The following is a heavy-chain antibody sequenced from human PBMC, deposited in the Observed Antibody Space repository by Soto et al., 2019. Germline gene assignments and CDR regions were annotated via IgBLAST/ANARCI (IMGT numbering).Heavy chain of an antibody. CDR1: GCSFTSYW. Sequence: LGESLKISCKGSGCSFTSYWIGWVLQIPGKGLEWMGIIFPGDSGPRYSPSFQGQVTISADKSISTAYLQWSSLKASDTAMYYCARPRALQALNAFDIWGQGTRVTVAS. V-gene: IGHV5-51*01. CDR2: IFPGDSGP. CDR3: ARPRALQALNAFDI. D-gene: IGHD4-4*01. J-gene: IGHJ3*02.